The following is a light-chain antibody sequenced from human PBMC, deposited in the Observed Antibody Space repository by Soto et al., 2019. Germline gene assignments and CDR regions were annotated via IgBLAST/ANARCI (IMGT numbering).Light chain of an antibody. CDR2: DAS. Sequence: EIVLTQSPATLSLSPGERATLSCRASQSISFYLTWYQHKPGQAPRLLIYDASDRATGIPARFSGSGYGTAFTLTISRLEPEDVAVYYCQQRSNWPTFGQGTRLEIK. J-gene: IGKJ5*01. V-gene: IGKV3-11*01. CDR3: QQRSNWPT. CDR1: QSISFY.